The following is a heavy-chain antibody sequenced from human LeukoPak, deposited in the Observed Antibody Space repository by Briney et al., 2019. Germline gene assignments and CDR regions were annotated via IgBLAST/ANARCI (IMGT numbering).Heavy chain of an antibody. D-gene: IGHD3-22*01. Sequence: GGSLRLSCAASGFTFSTYEMNWVRQAPRKGLEWVSYISSSGSTIYYADSVKGRFTISRDNAKNSLYLQMNSLRAEDTAVYYCARVFGSSGYRAAFDIWGQGTMVTVSS. CDR2: ISSSGSTI. V-gene: IGHV3-48*03. J-gene: IGHJ3*02. CDR3: ARVFGSSGYRAAFDI. CDR1: GFTFSTYE.